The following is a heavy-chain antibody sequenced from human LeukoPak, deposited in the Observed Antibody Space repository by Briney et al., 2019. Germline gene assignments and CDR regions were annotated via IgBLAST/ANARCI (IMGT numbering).Heavy chain of an antibody. V-gene: IGHV3-30-3*01. CDR2: VSYNGNTE. Sequence: GSLRLSCVASGFTFSRYAMHWVRQAPGKGLEWVAALVSYNGNTEYYADSVKGRFTISRDNSKNTLYLQMNSLRAEDTAVYYCAKDYGSYGNLDYMDVWGKGTTVTVSS. CDR1: GFTFSRYA. D-gene: IGHD5-18*01. J-gene: IGHJ6*03. CDR3: AKDYGSYGNLDYMDV.